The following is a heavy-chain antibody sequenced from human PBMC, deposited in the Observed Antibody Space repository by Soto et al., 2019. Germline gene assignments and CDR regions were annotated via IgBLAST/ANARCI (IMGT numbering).Heavy chain of an antibody. J-gene: IGHJ2*01. D-gene: IGHD4-17*01. CDR3: TRERWDYGDHKWYFDL. V-gene: IGHV3-49*03. CDR1: GFTFGDYG. CDR2: IRSKSYGKTT. Sequence: GGSLRLSCSTSGFTFGDYGMTWFRQAPGKGLEWVGLIRSKSYGKTTEYAASATDRFTISRDDSKRIAYLQMNSLKADDTAVYYCTRERWDYGDHKWYFDLWGRGTLVTVSS.